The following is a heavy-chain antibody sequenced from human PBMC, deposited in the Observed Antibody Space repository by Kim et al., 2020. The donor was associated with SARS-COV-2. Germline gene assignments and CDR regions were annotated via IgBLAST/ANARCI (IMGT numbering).Heavy chain of an antibody. D-gene: IGHD7-27*01. V-gene: IGHV4-39*01. CDR2: IYYSGST. Sequence: SETLSLTCTVSGGSISSSSYYWGWIRQSPGKGLEWIGCIYYSGSTYYNPSLESRVTISVDTSNNQFSLKRTSVTAADITVYYCARHKGIASTGGNQAYYELWGRDTLRTVSS. CDR1: GGSISSSSYY. CDR3: ARHKGIASTGGNQAYYEL. J-gene: IGHJ2*01.